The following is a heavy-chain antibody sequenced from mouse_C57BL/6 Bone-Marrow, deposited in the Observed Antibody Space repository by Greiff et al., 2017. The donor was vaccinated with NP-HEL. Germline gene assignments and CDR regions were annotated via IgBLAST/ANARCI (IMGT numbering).Heavy chain of an antibody. CDR2: IHPNSGST. CDR3: ARSDGKRWYFDV. V-gene: IGHV1-64*01. D-gene: IGHD2-1*01. Sequence: VKLQESGAELVKPGASVKLSCKASGYTFTSYWMHWVKQRPGQGLEWIGMIHPNSGSTNYNEKFKSKATLTVDKSSSTAYMQLSSLTSEDSAVYYCARSDGKRWYFDVWGTGTSVTVSS. J-gene: IGHJ1*03. CDR1: GYTFTSYW.